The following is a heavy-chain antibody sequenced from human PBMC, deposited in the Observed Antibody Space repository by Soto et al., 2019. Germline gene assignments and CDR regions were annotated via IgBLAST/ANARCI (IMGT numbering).Heavy chain of an antibody. Sequence: ASVKVSCKASGYTFTNYGISWVRQAPGQGLEWMGWINPNSGDTNYAQKFKGWVTMTRDTSINTAYMELTRLGPDDTAMYFCATAGRRSCGDDCYLDYWGQGSPVTVSS. D-gene: IGHD2-21*02. CDR2: INPNSGDT. CDR1: GYTFTNYG. J-gene: IGHJ4*02. CDR3: ATAGRRSCGDDCYLDY. V-gene: IGHV1-2*04.